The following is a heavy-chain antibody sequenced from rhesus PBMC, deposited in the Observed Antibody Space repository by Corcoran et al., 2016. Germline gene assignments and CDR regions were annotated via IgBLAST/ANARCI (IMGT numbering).Heavy chain of an antibody. CDR1: GGSISSSY. CDR3: ARVCTETPDY. J-gene: IGHJ4*01. D-gene: IGHD2-2*01. V-gene: IGHV4-169*01. Sequence: QLQLQESGPGLVKPSETLSVTCAASGGSISSSYWSWIRQAPGKGLEWIGYIYGSGNSTNYNPSLKSRVTLSVDTSKTQLSLKLSSVTTADTAVYYCARVCTETPDYWGQGVLVTVSS. CDR2: IYGSGNST.